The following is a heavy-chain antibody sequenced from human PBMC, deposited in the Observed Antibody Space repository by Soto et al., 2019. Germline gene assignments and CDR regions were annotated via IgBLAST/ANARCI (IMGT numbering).Heavy chain of an antibody. J-gene: IGHJ4*02. CDR1: GDSISRSSFY. V-gene: IGHV4-39*01. CDR3: ARHVRSGSYFAY. Sequence: PSETLSLTCTVSGDSISRSSFYWGWIRQSPGQGLECIGIVYFTGSTNYNPSLKSRVTMSVDRSRNQFSLQLTSLTAADTAVYYCARHVRSGSYFAYWGQGNLVTVSS. D-gene: IGHD1-26*01. CDR2: VYFTGST.